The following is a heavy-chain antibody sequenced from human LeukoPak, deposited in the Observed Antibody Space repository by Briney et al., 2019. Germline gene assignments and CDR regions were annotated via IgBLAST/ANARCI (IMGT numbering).Heavy chain of an antibody. Sequence: GASVKVSCKASGDTFSSYQMHWVRQAPGQGLEWMGLINPSGDNAKNAQKFQGRVTMTRDMSMSTFYMELSSLRSDDTAVYYCARAFVVTGIIREAFDLWGQGTMVTVSS. CDR3: ARAFVVTGIIREAFDL. J-gene: IGHJ3*01. CDR1: GDTFSSYQ. D-gene: IGHD2-21*02. V-gene: IGHV1-46*01. CDR2: INPSGDNA.